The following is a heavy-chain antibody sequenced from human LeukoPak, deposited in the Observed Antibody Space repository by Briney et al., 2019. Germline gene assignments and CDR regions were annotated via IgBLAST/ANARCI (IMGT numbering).Heavy chain of an antibody. J-gene: IGHJ4*02. CDR3: ARALDSGSGRYYFDY. Sequence: ASVKVSCKASGGTFSSYAISWVRQAPGQGLEWMGGIIPIFGTANYAQKFQGRVTITADESTSTAYMELSRLRSDDTAVYYCARALDSGSGRYYFDYWGQGTLVTVSS. CDR2: IIPIFGTA. V-gene: IGHV1-69*13. D-gene: IGHD2-15*01. CDR1: GGTFSSYA.